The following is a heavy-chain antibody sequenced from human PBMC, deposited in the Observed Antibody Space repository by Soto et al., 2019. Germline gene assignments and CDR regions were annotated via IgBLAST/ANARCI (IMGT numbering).Heavy chain of an antibody. V-gene: IGHV3-9*01. CDR3: AKGRSSMIVVVMDY. CDR2: ITWNSGHI. D-gene: IGHD3-22*01. Sequence: GGSLRLSCVASGFNFDDSAMNWVRQVPGKGLEWVSGITWNSGHILYADSVKGRFTISRDNAKKSLYLELNSLRPEETALYYCAKGRSSMIVVVMDYWGQGTPVTVSS. J-gene: IGHJ4*02. CDR1: GFNFDDSA.